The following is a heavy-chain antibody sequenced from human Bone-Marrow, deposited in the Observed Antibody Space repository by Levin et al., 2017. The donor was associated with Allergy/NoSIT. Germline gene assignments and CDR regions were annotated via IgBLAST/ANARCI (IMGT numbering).Heavy chain of an antibody. Sequence: GGSLRLSCAASGFTFSSYAMHWVRQAPGKGLEWVAVISYDGSNKYYADSVKGRFTISRDNSKNTLYLQMNSLRAEDTAVYYCVRDMITMIVDNYGMDGWGQGTTVTVSS. CDR2: ISYDGSNK. J-gene: IGHJ6*02. V-gene: IGHV3-30*04. D-gene: IGHD3-22*01. CDR3: VRDMITMIVDNYGMDG. CDR1: GFTFSSYA.